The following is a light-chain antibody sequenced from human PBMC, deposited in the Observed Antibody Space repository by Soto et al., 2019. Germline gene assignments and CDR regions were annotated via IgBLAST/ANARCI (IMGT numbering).Light chain of an antibody. V-gene: IGLV2-14*01. J-gene: IGLJ1*01. CDR3: SSHTSSSTSYV. Sequence: SVLTQPASVPGSPGQSITISCTGTSSDVGGYNYVSWYQQHPGKAPKLMIYDVSNRPSGVSNRFSGSKSGNKASLTISGLQAEDEADYYCSSHTSSSTSYVFGTGTKVTVL. CDR2: DVS. CDR1: SSDVGGYNY.